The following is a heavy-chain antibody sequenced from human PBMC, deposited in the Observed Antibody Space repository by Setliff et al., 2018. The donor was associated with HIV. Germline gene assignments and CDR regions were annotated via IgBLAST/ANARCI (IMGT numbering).Heavy chain of an antibody. CDR2: ISGSGDKT. CDR1: GFTFNTYA. D-gene: IGHD2-15*01. J-gene: IGHJ4*02. V-gene: IGHV3-23*01. Sequence: PGGSLRLSCAASGFTFNTYALSWVRQAPGKGLESVSAISGSGDKTYYADSVKGRFTISRDNSKNTLYLQMNSLRAEDTAIYYCAAVFTGEPGRSLDYWGQGTPVAVSS. CDR3: AAVFTGEPGRSLDY.